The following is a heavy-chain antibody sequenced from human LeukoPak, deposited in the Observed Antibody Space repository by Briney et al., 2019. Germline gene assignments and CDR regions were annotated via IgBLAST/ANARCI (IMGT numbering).Heavy chain of an antibody. Sequence: GGSLRLSCAASGFTFSSYWMSWVRQAPGKGREGVANIKQDGSEKYYVDSVKGRFTISRDNAKNSLYLQMNSLRAEDTAVYYCARGLRSGSYCDYWGQGTLVTVSS. D-gene: IGHD1-26*01. CDR1: GFTFSSYW. J-gene: IGHJ4*02. CDR3: ARGLRSGSYCDY. CDR2: IKQDGSEK. V-gene: IGHV3-7*01.